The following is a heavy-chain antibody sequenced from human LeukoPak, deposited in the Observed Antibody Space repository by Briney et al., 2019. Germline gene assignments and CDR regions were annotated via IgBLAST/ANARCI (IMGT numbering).Heavy chain of an antibody. CDR3: ARRRDYGDFDF. D-gene: IGHD4-17*01. Sequence: PGGSLRLSCAASGFTFDDYAMHWVRQAPGKGLEWVSYISSTNSYINYADSVKGRFTISRDNAKNSLYLQMNSLRAEDTAMYYCARRRDYGDFDFWGQGTLVTVSS. V-gene: IGHV3-21*01. J-gene: IGHJ4*02. CDR2: ISSTNSYI. CDR1: GFTFDDYA.